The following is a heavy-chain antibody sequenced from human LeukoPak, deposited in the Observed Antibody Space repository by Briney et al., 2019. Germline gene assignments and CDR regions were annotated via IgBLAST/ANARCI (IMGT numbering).Heavy chain of an antibody. J-gene: IGHJ6*02. V-gene: IGHV1-2*02. CDR2: INPYSGDT. CDR3: ARVGGYCTTTSCSYGMDV. Sequence: ASVKVSCTASGYSFTDYYMHRVRQAPGQGLEWMGWINPYSGDTNYAQKFQGRVTMTRDTSISTAYMEVSRLRSDDAAVFYCARVGGYCTTTSCSYGMDVWGQGSTVTVSS. CDR1: GYSFTDYY. D-gene: IGHD2-2*01.